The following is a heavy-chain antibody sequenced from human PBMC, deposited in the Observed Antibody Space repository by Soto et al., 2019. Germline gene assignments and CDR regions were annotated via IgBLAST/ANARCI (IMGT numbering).Heavy chain of an antibody. CDR2: IIPIFGTA. V-gene: IGHV1-69*13. CDR1: GGTFSSYA. Sequence: SVKVSCKASGGTFSSYAISWVRQAPGQGLEWMGGIIPIFGTANYAQKFQGRVTITADESTSTAYMELSSLRSEDTAVSYCARGAEIVLMITKRRPTYYYYGMDVWGQGTTVTVSS. J-gene: IGHJ6*02. D-gene: IGHD2-8*01. CDR3: ARGAEIVLMITKRRPTYYYYGMDV.